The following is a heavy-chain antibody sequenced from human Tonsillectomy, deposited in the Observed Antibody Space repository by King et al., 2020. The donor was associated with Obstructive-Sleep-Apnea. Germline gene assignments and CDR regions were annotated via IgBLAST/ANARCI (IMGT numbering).Heavy chain of an antibody. Sequence: VQLVESGGGVVQPGRSLRLSCAASGFTFSSDGMHWVRQAPGKGLEWVAVIWYDGSNKYYADSVKGRFTISRDNSKNTLYLQMNSLRAEDTAVYYCAKDSSSSSDFFDYWGQGTLVTVSS. CDR1: GFTFSSDG. D-gene: IGHD6-13*01. CDR3: AKDSSSSSDFFDY. V-gene: IGHV3-33*06. J-gene: IGHJ4*02. CDR2: IWYDGSNK.